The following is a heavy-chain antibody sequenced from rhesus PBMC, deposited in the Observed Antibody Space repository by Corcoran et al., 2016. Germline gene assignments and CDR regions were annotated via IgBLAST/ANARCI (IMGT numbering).Heavy chain of an antibody. Sequence: EVPLVESGGGLAEPGGSLSLSLGASGFPFSDYYTAWVRQAPGRGVEGVSRISNGVGNTWYADSVKGRFTISRDNSKNTLSLQMNSLRAEDTAVYYCNNRFDVWGPGVLVTVSS. CDR1: GFPFSDYY. CDR2: ISNGVGNT. J-gene: IGHJ5-1*01. CDR3: NNRFDV. V-gene: IGHV3-178*01.